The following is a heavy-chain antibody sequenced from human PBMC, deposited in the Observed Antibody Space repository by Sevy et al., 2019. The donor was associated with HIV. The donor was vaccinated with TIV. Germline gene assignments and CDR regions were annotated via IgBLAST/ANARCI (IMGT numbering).Heavy chain of an antibody. Sequence: GGSLRLSCAASGFTFSDYYMSWIRQAPGKGLEWVSYISSSGSTIYYADSVKGRFTISRDNAKNSLYLQMNSLRAEDTAVYYCARVEYDFWSGYYSGYGIDVWGQGTTVTVSS. CDR3: ARVEYDFWSGYYSGYGIDV. CDR2: ISSSGSTI. CDR1: GFTFSDYY. V-gene: IGHV3-11*01. D-gene: IGHD3-3*01. J-gene: IGHJ6*02.